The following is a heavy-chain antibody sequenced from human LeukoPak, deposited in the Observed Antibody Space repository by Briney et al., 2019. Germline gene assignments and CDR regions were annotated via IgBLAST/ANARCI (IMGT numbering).Heavy chain of an antibody. Sequence: SETLSLTCTVSGYSISSGYYWGWIRQPPGKGLEWIGSIYHSGSTYYNPSLKSRVTISVDTSKNQFSLNLSSVTAADTAVYYCAKSGGSGLIDYWGQGTLVTVSP. J-gene: IGHJ4*02. V-gene: IGHV4-38-2*02. CDR2: IYHSGST. CDR1: GYSISSGYY. D-gene: IGHD1-26*01. CDR3: AKSGGSGLIDY.